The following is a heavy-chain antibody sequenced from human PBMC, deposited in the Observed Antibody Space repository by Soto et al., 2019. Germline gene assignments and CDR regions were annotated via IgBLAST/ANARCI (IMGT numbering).Heavy chain of an antibody. J-gene: IGHJ5*02. CDR2: IRWNSGSV. Sequence: EVQLVESGGGLVQPGRSLRLSCAASGFTFDDYAMHWVRQAPGKGLEWVSGIRWNSGSVGSADSVKGRFTSSRDNAKNSLYLQMNSLRAEDTALYYCAKDIGLYYYDSSGANWFDPWGQGTLVTVSS. CDR1: GFTFDDYA. CDR3: AKDIGLYYYDSSGANWFDP. V-gene: IGHV3-9*01. D-gene: IGHD3-22*01.